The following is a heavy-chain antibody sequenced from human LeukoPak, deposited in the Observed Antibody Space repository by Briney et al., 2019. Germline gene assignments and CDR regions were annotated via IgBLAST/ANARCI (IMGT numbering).Heavy chain of an antibody. CDR2: ISSSSSYI. V-gene: IGHV3-21*01. D-gene: IGHD3-10*01. J-gene: IGHJ5*02. CDR1: GFTLSDYA. Sequence: GGSLRLSCAASGFTLSDYAMNWVRQAPGKGLEWVSSISSSSSYIYYADSVKGRFTISRDNAKNSLYLQMNSLRAEDTAVYYCARDLISMIRGVSSLDPWGQGTLVSVSS. CDR3: ARDLISMIRGVSSLDP.